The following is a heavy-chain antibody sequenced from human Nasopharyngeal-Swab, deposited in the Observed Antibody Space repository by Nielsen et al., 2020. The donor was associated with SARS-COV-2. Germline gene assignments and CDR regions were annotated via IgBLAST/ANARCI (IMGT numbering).Heavy chain of an antibody. V-gene: IGHV3-64D*09. CDR3: LKDLIVVVPAAISDY. CDR1: GFTFSSYA. J-gene: IGHJ4*02. Sequence: GESLKISCSASGFTFSSYAMHWVRQAPGKGLEYVSAISSNGGSTYYADSVKGRFTISRDNSKNTLYLQMSSLRAEDTAVYYCLKDLIVVVPAAISDYWGQGTLVTVSS. CDR2: ISSNGGST. D-gene: IGHD2-2*02.